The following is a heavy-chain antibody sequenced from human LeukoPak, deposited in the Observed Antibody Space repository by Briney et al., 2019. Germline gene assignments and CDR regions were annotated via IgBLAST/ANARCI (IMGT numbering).Heavy chain of an antibody. D-gene: IGHD1-1*01. J-gene: IGHJ4*02. CDR3: ARGGTAVTTNYFDY. V-gene: IGHV1-46*01. CDR1: GYTFTTYY. Sequence: ASVEVSCKPSGYTFTTYYLHWVPQAPGQGLEWMGVISPSGGDTTYAQRFQGRLTMTRDTSTSTVHMEVSSLRSDDTAVYYCARGGTAVTTNYFDYGGQGTLISVSS. CDR2: ISPSGGDT.